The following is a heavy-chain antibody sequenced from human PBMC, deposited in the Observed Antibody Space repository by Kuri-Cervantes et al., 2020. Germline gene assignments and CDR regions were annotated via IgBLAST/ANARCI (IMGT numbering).Heavy chain of an antibody. Sequence: GESLKISCAASGFTFDDYGMSWVRQAPGKGLEWVSGINWNSGSIGYADSVEGRFTISRDNAKNSLYLQMNSLRAEDTALYYCAKGDNAVYYYYMDVWGKGTTVTVSS. J-gene: IGHJ6*03. CDR1: GFTFDDYG. CDR2: INWNSGSI. D-gene: IGHD2-8*01. V-gene: IGHV3-20*04. CDR3: AKGDNAVYYYYMDV.